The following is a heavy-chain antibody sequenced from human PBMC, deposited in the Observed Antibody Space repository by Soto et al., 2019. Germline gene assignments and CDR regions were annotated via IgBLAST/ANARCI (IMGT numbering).Heavy chain of an antibody. CDR2: IYKSATT. CDR3: ARGRYCLTGRCFPNWFDS. J-gene: IGHJ5*01. V-gene: IGHV4-30-4*02. Sequence: SDTLSLTCSVSGDSISNLDYFWAWIRQPPGQALEYIGYIYKSATTYYNPSFESRVAISVDTSKSQFSLNVTSVTAADTAVYFCARGRYCLTGRCFPNWFDSWGQGALVTVSS. D-gene: IGHD7-27*01. CDR1: GDSISNLDYF.